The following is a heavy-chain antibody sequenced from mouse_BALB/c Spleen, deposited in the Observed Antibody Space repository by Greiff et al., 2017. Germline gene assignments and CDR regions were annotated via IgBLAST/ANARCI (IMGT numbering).Heavy chain of an antibody. D-gene: IGHD2-2*01. CDR2: INPSSGYT. CDR3: AREGVLWLRRGLDY. V-gene: IGHV1-4*02. Sequence: QVQLQQSAAELARPGASVKMSCKASGYTFTSYTMHWVKQRPGQGLEWIGYINPSSGYTEYNQKFKDKTTLTADKSSSTAYMQLSSLTSEDSAVYYCAREGVLWLRRGLDYWGQGTTLTVSS. CDR1: GYTFTSYT. J-gene: IGHJ2*01.